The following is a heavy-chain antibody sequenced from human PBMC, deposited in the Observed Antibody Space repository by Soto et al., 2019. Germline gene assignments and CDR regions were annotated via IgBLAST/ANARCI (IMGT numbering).Heavy chain of an antibody. CDR2: IYYSGST. CDR3: ARLSSRATNWFDP. J-gene: IGHJ5*02. V-gene: IGHV4-59*08. D-gene: IGHD1-26*01. CDR1: GGSISSYY. Sequence: PSETLSLTCTVSGGSISSYYWSWIRQPPGKGLEWIGYIYYSGSTNYNPSLKSRVTISVDTSKNQFSLKLSSVTAADTAVYYCARLSSRATNWFDPWGQGTLVTVSS.